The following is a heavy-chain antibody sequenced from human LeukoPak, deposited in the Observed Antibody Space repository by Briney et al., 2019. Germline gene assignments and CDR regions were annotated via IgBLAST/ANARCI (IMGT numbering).Heavy chain of an antibody. CDR2: IFDNGSA. Sequence: SETLSLTCTVSGGSITTAGFYWSWVRQPAGKGLEWLARIFDNGSASYNPSLNSRVSMSVEGSKNQFSLRLTSVTAADTAVYFCARLGIKESLWGQGTLITVSS. V-gene: IGHV4-61*02. CDR1: GGSITTAGFY. D-gene: IGHD1-14*01. J-gene: IGHJ4*02. CDR3: ARLGIKESL.